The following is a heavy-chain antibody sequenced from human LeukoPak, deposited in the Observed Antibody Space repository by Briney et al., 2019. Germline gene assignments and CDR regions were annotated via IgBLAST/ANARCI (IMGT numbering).Heavy chain of an antibody. J-gene: IGHJ4*02. Sequence: TGGSLRLSCAASGFTFSDYYMSWIRQAPGKGLEWVSYISSSGSTIYYADSVKGRFTISRDNAKNSLYLQMNSLRAEDTAVYYCARELRYFDWLLRGGLFDYWGQGTLVTVSS. CDR1: GFTFSDYY. CDR2: ISSSGSTI. CDR3: ARELRYFDWLLRGGLFDY. V-gene: IGHV3-11*04. D-gene: IGHD3-9*01.